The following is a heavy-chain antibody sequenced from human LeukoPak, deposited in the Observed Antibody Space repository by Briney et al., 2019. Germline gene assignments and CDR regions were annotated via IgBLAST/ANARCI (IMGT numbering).Heavy chain of an antibody. CDR2: ISYDGSNE. V-gene: IGHV3-30-3*01. Sequence: GGSLRLSCAASGFTFSSYAMHWVRQAPGKGLEWVAVISYDGSNEYYADSVKGRFTISRDNSKNTLYLQMNSLRAEDTAVYYCARSDCSGGSCYPDYWGQGTLVTVSS. CDR1: GFTFSSYA. J-gene: IGHJ4*02. D-gene: IGHD2-15*01. CDR3: ARSDCSGGSCYPDY.